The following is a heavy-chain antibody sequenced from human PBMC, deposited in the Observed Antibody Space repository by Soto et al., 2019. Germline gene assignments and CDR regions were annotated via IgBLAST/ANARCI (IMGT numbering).Heavy chain of an antibody. J-gene: IGHJ5*02. Sequence: KTSETLSLTCTVSGGSISSYYWSWIRQPPGKGLEWIGYIYYSGSTNYNPSLKSRVTISVDTSKNQFSLKLSSVTAADTAVYYCARAPDSSGWPFNWFDPWGQGTLVTVSS. CDR3: ARAPDSSGWPFNWFDP. CDR2: IYYSGST. D-gene: IGHD6-19*01. CDR1: GGSISSYY. V-gene: IGHV4-59*01.